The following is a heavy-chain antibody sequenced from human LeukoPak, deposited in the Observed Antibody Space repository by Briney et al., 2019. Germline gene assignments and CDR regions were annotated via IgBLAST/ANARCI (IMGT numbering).Heavy chain of an antibody. J-gene: IGHJ5*02. Sequence: ASVKVSCKASGYTFTSYDINWVRQATGQGLEWMGGMNPNSGNTGYAQKFQGRVTMTRNTSISTAYMELSSLRSEDTAVYYCARGDASIYCSSTSCSPRPWFDPWGQGTLVTVSS. CDR1: GYTFTSYD. CDR2: MNPNSGNT. V-gene: IGHV1-8*01. CDR3: ARGDASIYCSSTSCSPRPWFDP. D-gene: IGHD2-2*01.